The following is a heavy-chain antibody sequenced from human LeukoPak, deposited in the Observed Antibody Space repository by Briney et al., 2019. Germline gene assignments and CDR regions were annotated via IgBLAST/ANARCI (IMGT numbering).Heavy chain of an antibody. CDR3: ARIFGGSD. V-gene: IGHV4-4*02. D-gene: IGHD3-3*01. CDR2: IHHSGTT. Sequence: SETLSLTCGVSGGSISTTNWWSWVRQPPGKGLEWIGEIHHSGTTHYNPFLKSRITVSVDKSKNQFSLKLNSVTAADTAVYYCARIFGGSDWGQGTLVTVSS. CDR1: GGSISTTNW. J-gene: IGHJ4*02.